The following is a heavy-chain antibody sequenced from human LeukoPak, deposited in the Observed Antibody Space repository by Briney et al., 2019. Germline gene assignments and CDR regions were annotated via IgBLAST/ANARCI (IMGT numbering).Heavy chain of an antibody. CDR2: ISGSGGST. V-gene: IGHV3-23*01. J-gene: IGHJ4*02. D-gene: IGHD6-19*01. Sequence: GGSLRLSCAASGFTFSSYGVSWVRQAPGKGLEWVSAISGSGGSTYYADSVKGRFTISRDNSKNPLYLQMHSLRAEDTAVYYCAKDLTAVAGLFHYWGQGTLVTVSS. CDR3: AKDLTAVAGLFHY. CDR1: GFTFSSYG.